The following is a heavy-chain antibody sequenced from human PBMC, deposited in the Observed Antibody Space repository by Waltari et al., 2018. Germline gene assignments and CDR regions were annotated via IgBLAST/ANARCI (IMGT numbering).Heavy chain of an antibody. CDR3: ARDPHYSNFDY. V-gene: IGHV3-7*01. CDR2: IKEDGSEK. CDR1: AFTFSTYW. Sequence: EVQLVESGGALVQPGGSLRLSCAASAFTFSTYWMTWVRQAPGKGLEWLANIKEDGSEKNYVDSVKGRFTISRDNAKNSLYLQMNSLRAEDTAVYYCARDPHYSNFDYWGQGTLVTVSS. D-gene: IGHD4-4*01. J-gene: IGHJ4*02.